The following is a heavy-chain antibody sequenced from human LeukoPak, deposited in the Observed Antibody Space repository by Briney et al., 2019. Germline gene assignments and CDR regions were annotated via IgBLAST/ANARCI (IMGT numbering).Heavy chain of an antibody. J-gene: IGHJ4*02. CDR3: ARAYYDNSGYYLSYFFDY. D-gene: IGHD3-22*01. CDR2: INHSGST. V-gene: IGHV4-34*01. CDR1: GGSFSDNY. Sequence: SETLSLTCAVYGGSFSDNYGSWIRQPPGKGLEWIGEINHSGSTNYNPSLKSRVTISVDTSKNQFSLKLNSVTAADTAVYYCARAYYDNSGYYLSYFFDYWGQGTLVTVSS.